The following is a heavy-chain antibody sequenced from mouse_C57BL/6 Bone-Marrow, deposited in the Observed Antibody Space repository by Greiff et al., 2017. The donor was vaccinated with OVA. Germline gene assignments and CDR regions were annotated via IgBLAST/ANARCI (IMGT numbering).Heavy chain of an antibody. D-gene: IGHD2-5*01. CDR1: GYSFTGYF. V-gene: IGHV1-20*01. Sequence: EVKLVESGPELVKPGDSVKISCKASGYSFTGYFMNWVMQSHGKSLEWIGRINPYNGDTFYNQKFKGKATLTVDKSSSTAHMELRSLTSEDSAVYYCAIGYSNYYWGQGTTLTVSS. CDR3: AIGYSNYY. J-gene: IGHJ2*01. CDR2: INPYNGDT.